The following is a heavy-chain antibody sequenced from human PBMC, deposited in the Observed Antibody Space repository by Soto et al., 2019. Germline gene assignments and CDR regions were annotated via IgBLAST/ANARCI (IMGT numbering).Heavy chain of an antibody. J-gene: IGHJ1*01. CDR1: GGCVRGYY. CDR3: ARGTSGGKNPLQH. D-gene: IGHD2-15*01. CDR2: INHSGST. V-gene: IGHV4-34*01. Sequence: SGTLALTCAVYGGCVRGYYGSGIRQPPGKGLEWIGEINHSGSTNYNPSLKSRVTISVDTSKNQFSLKLSSVTAADTAVYYCARGTSGGKNPLQHWGQGTLVTVSS.